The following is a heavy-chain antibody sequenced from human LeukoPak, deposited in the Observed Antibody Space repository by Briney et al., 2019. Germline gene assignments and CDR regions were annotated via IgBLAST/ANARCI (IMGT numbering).Heavy chain of an antibody. CDR3: ARARGSYRRFDAFDI. D-gene: IGHD1-26*01. Sequence: SVKVSCKASGGTFSSYAISWVRQAPGQGLEWMGRIIPILGIANYAQKFQGRVTITADKSTSTAYMELSSLRSEDTAVYYCARARGSYRRFDAFDIWGQGTMVTVSS. J-gene: IGHJ3*02. V-gene: IGHV1-69*04. CDR1: GGTFSSYA. CDR2: IIPILGIA.